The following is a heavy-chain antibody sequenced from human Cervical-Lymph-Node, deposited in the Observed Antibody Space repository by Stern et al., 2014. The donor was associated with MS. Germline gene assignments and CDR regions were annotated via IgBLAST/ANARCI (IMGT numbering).Heavy chain of an antibody. D-gene: IGHD2-8*01. V-gene: IGHV1-46*01. CDR1: GYTFTSYY. CDR3: ASSLMPHYCDY. J-gene: IGHJ4*02. Sequence: VQLVESGAEVKKPGASVKVSCKASGYTFTSYYMHWVRQAPGQGLEWLGLINPSGGSTSYAQKLQGRVTMTRDTSTSTVYMELSSLRSEDTAMYYCASSLMPHYCDYWGQGTLVTVSS. CDR2: INPSGGST.